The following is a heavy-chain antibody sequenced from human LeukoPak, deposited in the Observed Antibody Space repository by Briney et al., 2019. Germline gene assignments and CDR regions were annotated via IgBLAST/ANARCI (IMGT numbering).Heavy chain of an antibody. CDR2: IRYDGSNK. J-gene: IGHJ4*02. CDR1: GVSINSST. CDR3: AVTSGSYSPFDY. V-gene: IGHV3-30*02. Sequence: QPSGTLSLTCVVSGVSINSSTYWSWVRQSPGKGLEWVAFIRYDGSNKYYADSVKGRFTTSRDNSKNTLYLQMNSLRAEDTAVYYCAVTSGSYSPFDYWGQGTLVTVSS. D-gene: IGHD1-26*01.